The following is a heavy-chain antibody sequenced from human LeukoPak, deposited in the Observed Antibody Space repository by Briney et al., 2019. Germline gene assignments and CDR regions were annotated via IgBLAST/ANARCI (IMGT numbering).Heavy chain of an antibody. D-gene: IGHD6-6*01. J-gene: IGHJ4*02. Sequence: GGSLRLSCAASGFTFSTYSMNWVRQAPGKGLEWVSYISSTGSTIYYADSVRGRFTISRDNAKNSLYLQMNSLRAEDTAVYYCARGSYSSSNYFDYWGQGTLVTVSS. CDR1: GFTFSTYS. CDR3: ARGSYSSSNYFDY. V-gene: IGHV3-48*01. CDR2: ISSTGSTI.